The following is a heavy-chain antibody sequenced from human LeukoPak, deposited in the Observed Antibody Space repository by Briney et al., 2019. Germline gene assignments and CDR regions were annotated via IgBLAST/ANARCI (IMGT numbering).Heavy chain of an antibody. J-gene: IGHJ6*02. V-gene: IGHV1-2*02. CDR1: GYTFTGYY. CDR3: ARAEDIVVVPAYYYYGMDV. Sequence: ASVKASCKASGYTFTGYYMHWVRQAPGQGLEWMGWINPNSGGTNYAQKFQGRVTMTRDTSISTAYMELSRLRSDDTAVYYCARAEDIVVVPAYYYYGMDVWGQGTTATVSS. CDR2: INPNSGGT. D-gene: IGHD2-2*01.